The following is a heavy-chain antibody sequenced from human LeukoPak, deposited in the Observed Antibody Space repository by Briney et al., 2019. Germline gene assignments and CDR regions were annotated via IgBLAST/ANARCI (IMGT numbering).Heavy chain of an antibody. Sequence: SETLSLTCTVSGGSISSYYWSWIRQPPGRELEWIASINYGGTTYYKPSLKSRVTISVDTSKNHFSLRLSSVTAADTAVYLCARYVVSGSGRYYFDYWGQGSLVTVSS. D-gene: IGHD3-10*01. CDR2: INYGGTT. CDR1: GGSISSYY. J-gene: IGHJ4*02. V-gene: IGHV4-59*05. CDR3: ARYVVSGSGRYYFDY.